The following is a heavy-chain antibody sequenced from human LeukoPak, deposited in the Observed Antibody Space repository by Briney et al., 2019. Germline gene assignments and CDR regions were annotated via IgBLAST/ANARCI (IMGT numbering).Heavy chain of an antibody. CDR3: VRDYDINRYYPRSKDGFDI. Sequence: QAGGSLRLSCAASRFTFSGYWMSWVRQAPGKGLEWVANINQDASVKYYVDSVKGRFTISRDNAKNSLYLQMNSLRAEDTAVYYCVRDYDINRYYPRSKDGFDIWGQGTMVTVSS. CDR1: RFTFSGYW. J-gene: IGHJ3*02. V-gene: IGHV3-7*01. CDR2: INQDASVK. D-gene: IGHD3-22*01.